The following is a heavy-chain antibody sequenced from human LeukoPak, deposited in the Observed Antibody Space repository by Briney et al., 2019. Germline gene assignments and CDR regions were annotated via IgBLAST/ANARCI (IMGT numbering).Heavy chain of an antibody. D-gene: IGHD6-19*01. CDR1: GFTVSSNY. CDR2: IFSDGTT. J-gene: IGHJ1*01. Sequence: GGSLRLSCAASGFTVSSNYMSWIRQAPGKGLDWVSVIFSDGTTYCADSVKGRFTISRDNSKNTLYLQMNSLRAEDTAVYYCAKGSGWYREYFQHWGQGTLVTVSS. V-gene: IGHV3-53*01. CDR3: AKGSGWYREYFQH.